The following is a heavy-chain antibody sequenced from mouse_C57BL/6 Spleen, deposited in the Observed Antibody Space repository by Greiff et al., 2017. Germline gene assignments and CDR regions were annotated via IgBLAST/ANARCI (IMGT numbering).Heavy chain of an antibody. J-gene: IGHJ2*01. Sequence: VQLQQSGAELVRPGTSVKVSCKASGYAFTNYLIEWVKQRPGQGLAWIGVINPGSGGTNSNEKFKGKATLTADKSSSTAYMQLSSLTSEDSAVYFCARWDPYYGSSGGYWGQGTTLTVSS. CDR3: ARWDPYYGSSGGY. V-gene: IGHV1-54*01. D-gene: IGHD1-1*01. CDR1: GYAFTNYL. CDR2: INPGSGGT.